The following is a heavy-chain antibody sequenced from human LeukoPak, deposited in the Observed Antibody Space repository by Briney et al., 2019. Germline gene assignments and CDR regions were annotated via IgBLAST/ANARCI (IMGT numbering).Heavy chain of an antibody. CDR3: ARSYSRAYCGGDCYEGY. Sequence: GASVKVSCKASGYTFTSYGISWVRQAPGQGLERMGWISAYNGNTNYAQKLQGRVTMTTDTSTSTAYMELRSLRSDDTAVYYCARSYSRAYCGGDCYEGYWGQGTLVTVSS. V-gene: IGHV1-18*01. J-gene: IGHJ4*02. CDR1: GYTFTSYG. D-gene: IGHD2-21*02. CDR2: ISAYNGNT.